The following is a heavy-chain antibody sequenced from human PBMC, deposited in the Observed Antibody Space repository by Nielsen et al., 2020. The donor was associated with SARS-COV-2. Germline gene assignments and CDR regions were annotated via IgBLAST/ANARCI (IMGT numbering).Heavy chain of an antibody. Sequence: GGSLRLSCAASGFTFSSYAMHWVRQAPGKGLEWVAVISYDGSNKYYADSVKGRFTISRDNSKNTLYLQMNSLRAEDTAVYYCAKDLGRGNSDLHAFDIWGQGTMVTVSS. CDR1: GFTFSSYA. V-gene: IGHV3-30-3*01. J-gene: IGHJ3*02. D-gene: IGHD4-23*01. CDR3: AKDLGRGNSDLHAFDI. CDR2: ISYDGSNK.